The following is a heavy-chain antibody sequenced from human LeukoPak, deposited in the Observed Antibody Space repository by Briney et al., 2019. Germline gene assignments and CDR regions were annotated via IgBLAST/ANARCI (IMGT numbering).Heavy chain of an antibody. Sequence: SETLSLTCTVSGGSISSYYWSWIRQPPGKGLEWIGYIYYSGSTNYNPSLKSRVTISVDTSKNQFSLKLSSVTAADTAVYYCARGNSGGARYFDYWGQGTLVTVSS. V-gene: IGHV4-59*01. D-gene: IGHD1-26*01. CDR2: IYYSGST. CDR1: GGSISSYY. CDR3: ARGNSGGARYFDY. J-gene: IGHJ4*02.